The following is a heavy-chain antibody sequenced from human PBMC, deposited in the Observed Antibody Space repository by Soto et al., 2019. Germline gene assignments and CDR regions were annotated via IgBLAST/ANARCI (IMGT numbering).Heavy chain of an antibody. CDR2: ISHDGGAT. CDR1: GFTFSTSG. D-gene: IGHD6-13*01. Sequence: QVQLVESGGGVVQSGRSLSLSCAASGFTFSTSGMHWIRQAPGKGLEWVAMISHDGGATYYVDSVKGRFTISRDTDKNTLHLQMDRLRPEDTATWYCAKDWGSSGWYNWFDPWGQGTLVTVSS. CDR3: AKDWGSSGWYNWFDP. J-gene: IGHJ5*02. V-gene: IGHV3-30*18.